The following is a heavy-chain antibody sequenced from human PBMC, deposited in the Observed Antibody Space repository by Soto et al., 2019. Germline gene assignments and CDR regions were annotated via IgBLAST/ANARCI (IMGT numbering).Heavy chain of an antibody. CDR2: VGGSGDGT. Sequence: GGSLRLSCAASGFTFSTYTMTWVRQAPGKGLEWVSSVGGSGDGTYYADSVKGRFTISRDNSKNTLYLQMNSLNIEDSAVYYCSGAESPDTAYFSLYWGQGTPVTVSS. CDR1: GFTFSTYT. V-gene: IGHV3-23*01. D-gene: IGHD1-26*01. J-gene: IGHJ4*02. CDR3: SGAESPDTAYFSLY.